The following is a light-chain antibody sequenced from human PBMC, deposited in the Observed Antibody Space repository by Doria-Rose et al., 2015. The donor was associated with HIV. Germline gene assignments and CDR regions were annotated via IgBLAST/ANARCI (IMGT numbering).Light chain of an antibody. CDR1: QDISNY. V-gene: IGKV1-8*01. J-gene: IGKJ1*01. Sequence: AIRMTQSPSSLSASTGDRVTITCRASQDISNYLAWYQQKPGKAPKLLIYAASTLQSGVPSRFSGSGSGTDSTLTISHLQSEDFATYYCQQYYSYPPTFGQGTKVEVK. CDR2: AAS. CDR3: QQYYSYPPT.